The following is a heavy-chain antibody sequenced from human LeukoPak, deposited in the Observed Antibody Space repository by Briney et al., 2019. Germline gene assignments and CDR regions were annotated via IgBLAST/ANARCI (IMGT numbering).Heavy chain of an antibody. CDR3: ARDERIQLWPLTPQTPNWFDP. J-gene: IGHJ5*02. V-gene: IGHV4-39*07. Sequence: SETLSLTCTVSGGSISSSSYYWGWIRQPPGKGLEWIGSIYYSGSTYYNPSLKSRVTISVDTSKNQFSLKLSSVTAADTAVYYCARDERIQLWPLTPQTPNWFDPWGQGTLVTVSS. CDR2: IYYSGST. D-gene: IGHD5-18*01. CDR1: GGSISSSSYY.